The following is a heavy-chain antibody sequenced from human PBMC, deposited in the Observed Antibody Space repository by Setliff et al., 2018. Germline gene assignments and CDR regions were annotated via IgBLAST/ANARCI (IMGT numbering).Heavy chain of an antibody. CDR3: AREGLTIFGVVIRRNYFDY. V-gene: IGHV4-4*02. Sequence: SETLSLTCAVSGGSISSSNWWSWVRQPPGKGLEWIGEIYHSGSTNYNPSLKSRVTISVDKSKNQFSLKLNSVTAADTAVYYCAREGLTIFGVVIRRNYFDYWGQGTLVTVSS. CDR1: GGSISSSNW. CDR2: IYHSGST. D-gene: IGHD3-3*01. J-gene: IGHJ4*02.